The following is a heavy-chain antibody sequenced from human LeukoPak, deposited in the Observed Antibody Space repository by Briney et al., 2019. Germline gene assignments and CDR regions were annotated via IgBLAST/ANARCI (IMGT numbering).Heavy chain of an antibody. D-gene: IGHD1-1*01. CDR3: ASSRNGGDYFDY. J-gene: IGHJ4*02. Sequence: NPSETLSLTCTVSGGSISRGDYYWSWVCQPPGKGRVWHGYNYYSGSIYYDPALRSQVTRSVDTYKNQFSQQLTSVPAAGTAVYYCASSRNGGDYFDYWGQGTLVTVSS. CDR1: GGSISRGDYY. V-gene: IGHV4-30-4*01. CDR2: NYYSGSI.